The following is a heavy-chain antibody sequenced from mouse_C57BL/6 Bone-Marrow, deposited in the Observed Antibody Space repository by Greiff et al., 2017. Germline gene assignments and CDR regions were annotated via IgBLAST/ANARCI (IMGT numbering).Heavy chain of an antibody. CDR2: IHPNSGRT. Sequence: QVQLQQPGAELVKPGASVKLSCKASGYTFTSYWMHWVKQRPGQGLEWIGMIHPNSGRTNYNEKFKSKATLTVDKSSSTAYMQLSSLTSEDSAVYYCARRGLITTVVASYYYYMAYWGQGTSVTVSS. V-gene: IGHV1-64*01. CDR3: ARRGLITTVVASYYYYMAY. J-gene: IGHJ4*01. CDR1: GYTFTSYW. D-gene: IGHD1-1*01.